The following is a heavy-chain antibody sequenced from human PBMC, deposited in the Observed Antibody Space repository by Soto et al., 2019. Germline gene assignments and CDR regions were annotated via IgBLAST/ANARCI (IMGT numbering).Heavy chain of an antibody. Sequence: GGSLRLSCAASGFTFSGSAMHWVRQASGKGLEWVGRIRSKANSYATAYAASVKGRFTISRDDSKNTAYLQMNSLKTEDTAVYYCTRPRYDSSGSRGLVANYGMDVWGQATTVTVSS. CDR2: IRSKANSYAT. CDR3: TRPRYDSSGSRGLVANYGMDV. D-gene: IGHD3-22*01. J-gene: IGHJ6*02. CDR1: GFTFSGSA. V-gene: IGHV3-73*01.